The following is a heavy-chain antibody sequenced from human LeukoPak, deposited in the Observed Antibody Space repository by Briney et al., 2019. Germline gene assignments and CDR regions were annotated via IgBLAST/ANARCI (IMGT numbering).Heavy chain of an antibody. CDR2: MRPNSGET. D-gene: IGHD2-15*01. CDR1: GYTFTNFE. V-gene: IGHV1-8*02. Sequence: ASVTVSCKASGYTFTNFEINWVRQVAGQGLEWMGWMRPNSGETVNVQKFQGRVTMTRDISTSTAYMELTGLRSDDTAVYFCARGYCSGGGCYTAEYLPHWGQGTLVTVSS. J-gene: IGHJ1*01. CDR3: ARGYCSGGGCYTAEYLPH.